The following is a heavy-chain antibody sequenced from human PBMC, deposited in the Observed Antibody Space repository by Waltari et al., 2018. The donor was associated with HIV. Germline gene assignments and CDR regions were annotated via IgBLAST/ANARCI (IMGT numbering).Heavy chain of an antibody. D-gene: IGHD5-12*01. V-gene: IGHV3-53*02. Sequence: EVQLVETGGGLIQPGGSLGLSCAASEFTVSSASMSWVGQAPGKGLEWVSVIYSGGSTYYADSVKGRFTISRDNSKNTLYLQMNSLRAEDTAIYYCARGSEYSGYADAFDIWGQGTMVTVSS. CDR1: EFTVSSAS. J-gene: IGHJ3*02. CDR2: IYSGGST. CDR3: ARGSEYSGYADAFDI.